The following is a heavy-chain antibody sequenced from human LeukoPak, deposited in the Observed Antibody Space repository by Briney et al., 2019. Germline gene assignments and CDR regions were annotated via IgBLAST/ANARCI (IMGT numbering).Heavy chain of an antibody. CDR3: ARDPPYYDFWSGPLRGAFDI. Sequence: SETLSLTCAVYGGSFSGYYWSWIRQPPGKGLEWIGEINHSGSTNYNPSLKSRVTISVDTSKNQFSLKLSSVTPADTAVYYCARDPPYYDFWSGPLRGAFDIWGQGTMVTVSS. D-gene: IGHD3-3*01. CDR2: INHSGST. J-gene: IGHJ3*02. CDR1: GGSFSGYY. V-gene: IGHV4-34*01.